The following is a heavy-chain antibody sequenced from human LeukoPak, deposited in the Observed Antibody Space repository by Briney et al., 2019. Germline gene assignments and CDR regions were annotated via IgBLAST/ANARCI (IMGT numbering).Heavy chain of an antibody. D-gene: IGHD7-27*01. J-gene: IGHJ3*02. Sequence: ASVKVSCKASGYTFTGYYMHWVRQAPGQGLEWMGWINPNSGGTNYAQKFQGRVTMTRDTPISTAYMELSRLRSDDTAVYYCARDPELGSGAFDIWGQGTMVTVSS. CDR2: INPNSGGT. CDR1: GYTFTGYY. V-gene: IGHV1-2*02. CDR3: ARDPELGSGAFDI.